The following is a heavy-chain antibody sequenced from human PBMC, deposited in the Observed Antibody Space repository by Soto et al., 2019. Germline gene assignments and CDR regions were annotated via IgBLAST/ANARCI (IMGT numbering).Heavy chain of an antibody. D-gene: IGHD5-18*01. Sequence: QVQLVQSGAEVKKPGSSVKVSCKASGGTFSSYAISWVRQAPGQGLEWMGGIIPIFGTADYAQKFQGRVTITADESTSTAYMELSSLRSEDTAVYSCGSHSSGTANYSYCGMDVWGQGTTVTVSS. J-gene: IGHJ6*02. CDR3: GSHSSGTANYSYCGMDV. V-gene: IGHV1-69*12. CDR1: GGTFSSYA. CDR2: IIPIFGTA.